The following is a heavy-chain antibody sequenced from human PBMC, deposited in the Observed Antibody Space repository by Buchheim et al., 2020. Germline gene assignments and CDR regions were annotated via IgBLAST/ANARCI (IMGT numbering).Heavy chain of an antibody. CDR3: ARWKPYYYDSSGYYFFDY. CDR1: GGSVSSGSYY. Sequence: QVQLQESGPGLVKPSETLSLTCTVSGGSVSSGSYYWSWIRQPPGKGLEWIGYLYYSGSTNYNPSLKSRVPISVDTSKNQFSLKLSSVTAADTAVYYCARWKPYYYDSSGYYFFDYWGQGTL. V-gene: IGHV4-61*01. CDR2: LYYSGST. D-gene: IGHD3-22*01. J-gene: IGHJ4*02.